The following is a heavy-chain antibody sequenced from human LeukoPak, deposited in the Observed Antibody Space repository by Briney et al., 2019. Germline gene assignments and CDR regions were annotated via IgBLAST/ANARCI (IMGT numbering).Heavy chain of an antibody. CDR3: AVGADCSGGSCYKFDP. V-gene: IGHV4-4*07. Sequence: PSETLSLTCTVSGGSISSYYWSWIRQPAGKGLEWIGRIYTSGSTNYNPSLKSRVTMSVDTSKNQFSLKLSSVTAADTAAYYCAVGADCSGGSCYKFDPWGQGTLVTVSS. D-gene: IGHD2-15*01. J-gene: IGHJ5*02. CDR2: IYTSGST. CDR1: GGSISSYY.